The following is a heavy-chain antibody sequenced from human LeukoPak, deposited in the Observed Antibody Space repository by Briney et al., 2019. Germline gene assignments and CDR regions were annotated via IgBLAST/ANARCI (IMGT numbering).Heavy chain of an antibody. D-gene: IGHD3-10*01. CDR1: GGSISTTDYY. Sequence: SETLSLTCTVSGGSISTTDYYWGWIRQPPEKGLEWIGSIYYAGSTFYRPSLRSRVTISVDTSKNQFSLTLRSVTAADTAVYYCARHPIFSGIKSRLWFDPWGQGTLVTVSS. V-gene: IGHV4-39*01. J-gene: IGHJ5*02. CDR2: IYYAGST. CDR3: ARHPIFSGIKSRLWFDP.